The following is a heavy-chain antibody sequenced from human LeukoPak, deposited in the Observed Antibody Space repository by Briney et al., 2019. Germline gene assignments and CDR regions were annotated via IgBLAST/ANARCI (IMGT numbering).Heavy chain of an antibody. CDR1: GGSISSYY. D-gene: IGHD4-11*01. V-gene: IGHV4-59*01. Sequence: PSETLSLTCSVSGGSISSYYWSWIRQPPGKGLEWIGYIYYTGSTNYNPSLESRVTISIDTSKKQLSLKLRSVTAADTAVYYCARDRRESSKPNDAFDIGGQGTMVTVSS. CDR2: IYYTGST. J-gene: IGHJ3*02. CDR3: ARDRRESSKPNDAFDI.